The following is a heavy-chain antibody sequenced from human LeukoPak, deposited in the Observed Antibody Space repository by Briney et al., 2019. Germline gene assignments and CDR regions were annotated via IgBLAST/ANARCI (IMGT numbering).Heavy chain of an antibody. CDR2: ISAYNGNT. CDR3: ARDLYSRRQQLVSNWFDP. D-gene: IGHD6-13*01. V-gene: IGHV1-18*01. J-gene: IGHJ5*02. CDR1: GYTFTSYG. Sequence: APVKVSCKASGYTFTSYGISWVRQAPGQGLEWMGWISAYNGNTNYAQKLQGRVTMTTDTSTSTAYMELRSLRSDDTAVYYCARDLYSRRQQLVSNWFDPWGQGTLVTVSS.